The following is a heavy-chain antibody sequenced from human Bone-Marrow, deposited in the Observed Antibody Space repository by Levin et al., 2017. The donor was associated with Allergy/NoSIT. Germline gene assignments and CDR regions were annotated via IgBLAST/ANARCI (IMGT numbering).Heavy chain of an antibody. J-gene: IGHJ6*02. CDR3: SRDCSSKSCPYTDYGMDV. V-gene: IGHV1-8*01. CDR2: MNSKSGNS. CDR1: GYTFSDYD. Sequence: GESLKISCEASGYTFSDYDINWVRQAPGQGLEWMGWMNSKSGNSGHAKKFQGRVAMTRSISINTDYLELSSLRFEDTAVYYCSRDCSSKSCPYTDYGMDVWGQGTTVTVSS. D-gene: IGHD2-2*01.